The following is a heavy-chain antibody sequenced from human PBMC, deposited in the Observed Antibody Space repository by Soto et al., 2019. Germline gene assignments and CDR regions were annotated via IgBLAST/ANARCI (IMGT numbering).Heavy chain of an antibody. CDR3: AGTTSHQWYYMDV. J-gene: IGHJ6*03. Sequence: QVQLQESGPGLVKPSQTLSLTCAISGDSVSSNSAAWNWIRLSPSRGLEWLARTYYRSRWYNDYTVSVRSRITVNPDTSTNQFSLQLTSVPPEDTAVYYCAGTTSHQWYYMDVWGKGTTVTVSS. CDR1: GDSVSSNSAA. D-gene: IGHD1-7*01. CDR2: TYYRSRWYN. V-gene: IGHV6-1*01.